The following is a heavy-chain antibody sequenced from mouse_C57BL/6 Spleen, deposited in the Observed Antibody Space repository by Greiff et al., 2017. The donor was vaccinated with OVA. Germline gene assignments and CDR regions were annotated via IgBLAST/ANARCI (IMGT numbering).Heavy chain of an antibody. CDR2: IYPGDGDT. Sequence: VQLQQFGPELVKPGASVKISCKASGYAFSSSWMNWVKQRPGKGLEWIGRIYPGDGDTNYNGKFKGKATLTADKSSSTAYMQLSSLTSEDSAVYFCAGGSCYDYGEGFAYWGQGTLVTVSA. CDR1: GYAFSSSW. D-gene: IGHD2-4*01. V-gene: IGHV1-82*01. CDR3: AGGSCYDYGEGFAY. J-gene: IGHJ3*01.